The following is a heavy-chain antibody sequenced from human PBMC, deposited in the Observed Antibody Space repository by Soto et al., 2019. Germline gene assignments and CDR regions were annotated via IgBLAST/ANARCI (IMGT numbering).Heavy chain of an antibody. J-gene: IGHJ3*01. V-gene: IGHV3-21*01. Sequence: EVQLVESGGGLVKPGGSLRLSCAASGFTFSSYSMNWFRQAPGKGLEWVSALSSSSSYIFYADSVKGRFTISRDNAKNSLYLQMNSLRAEDTAVYYCARGRHVVVPAAIFAFDLWGQGTMVTVSS. CDR1: GFTFSSYS. CDR3: ARGRHVVVPAAIFAFDL. D-gene: IGHD2-2*02. CDR2: LSSSSSYI.